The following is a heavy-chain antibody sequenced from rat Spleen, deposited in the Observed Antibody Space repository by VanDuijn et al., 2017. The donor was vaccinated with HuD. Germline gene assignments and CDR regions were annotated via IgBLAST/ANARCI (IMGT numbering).Heavy chain of an antibody. CDR2: ISWGGSST. J-gene: IGHJ3*01. CDR1: GFTFDDYG. D-gene: IGHD1-1*01. CDR3: VRPAGTVVPNWFVY. Sequence: EVRLVESGGGLVQPGRSLKLSCAASGFTFDDYGMAWVRQAPKNGLEWVASISWGGSSTYYPDHVKGRFTISRDNAKSTLYLQMDSLRSEDTATYYCVRPAGTVVPNWFVYWGQGTLVTVSS. V-gene: IGHV5-7*01.